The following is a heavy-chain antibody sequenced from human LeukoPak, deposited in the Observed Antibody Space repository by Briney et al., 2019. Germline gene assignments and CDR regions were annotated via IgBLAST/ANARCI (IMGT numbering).Heavy chain of an antibody. CDR1: GGSISSYY. CDR2: IYYSGST. V-gene: IGHV4-59*01. D-gene: IGHD2-2*01. J-gene: IGHJ3*02. Sequence: SETLSLTCTVSGGSISSYYWSWIRQPPGKGLEWIGYIYYSGSTNYNPSLKSRVTISVDTSKNQFSLKLSSVTAADTAVYYCARAPAYCSSTSCYRFPAFDIWGQGTMVTVSS. CDR3: ARAPAYCSSTSCYRFPAFDI.